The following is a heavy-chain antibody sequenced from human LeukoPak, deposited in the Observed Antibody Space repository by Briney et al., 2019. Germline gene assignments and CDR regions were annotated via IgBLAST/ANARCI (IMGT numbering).Heavy chain of an antibody. J-gene: IGHJ3*02. D-gene: IGHD4-17*01. V-gene: IGHV3-7*01. Sequence: GGSLRLSCVASGFTFGEYWMSWVRQAPGKGLEWVANIKLDGSEKNYVDSVKGRFTISRDNSKNTLYLQMNSLRAEDTAVYYCARSDYDLLDAFDIWGQGTMVTVSS. CDR2: IKLDGSEK. CDR3: ARSDYDLLDAFDI. CDR1: GFTFGEYW.